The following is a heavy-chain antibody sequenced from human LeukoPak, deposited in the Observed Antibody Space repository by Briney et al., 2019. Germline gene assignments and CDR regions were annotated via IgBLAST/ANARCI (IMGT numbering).Heavy chain of an antibody. Sequence: ASVKVSCKASGYTFTSYGISWVRQAPGQGLEWMGWISAYNGNTNYAQELQGRVTMTTDTSTSTAYMELRSLRSDDTAVYYCARDRFLERFGDKYYMDVWGKGTTVTVSS. CDR1: GYTFTSYG. J-gene: IGHJ6*03. CDR3: ARDRFLERFGDKYYMDV. CDR2: ISAYNGNT. V-gene: IGHV1-18*01. D-gene: IGHD3-3*01.